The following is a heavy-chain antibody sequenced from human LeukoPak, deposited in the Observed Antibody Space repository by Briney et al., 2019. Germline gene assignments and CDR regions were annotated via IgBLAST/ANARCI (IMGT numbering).Heavy chain of an antibody. V-gene: IGHV5-51*01. CDR2: IYPADSDT. J-gene: IGHJ4*02. CDR3: ATLLDGRDGYNFDY. D-gene: IGHD5-24*01. Sequence: GESQKISCKNSGYSFSSHWIGWVRQMPGKGLEWMGIIYPADSDTRYSPSFQGQVTFSADKSISTAYLQWSSLKASDTAMYYCATLLDGRDGYNFDYWGQGTLVTVSS. CDR1: GYSFSSHW.